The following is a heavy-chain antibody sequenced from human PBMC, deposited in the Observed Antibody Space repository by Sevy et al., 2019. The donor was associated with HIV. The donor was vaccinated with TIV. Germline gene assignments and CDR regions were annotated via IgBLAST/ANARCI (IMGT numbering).Heavy chain of an antibody. V-gene: IGHV4-38-2*01. CDR3: AGNRGYSDGYFDY. Sequence: SETLSLTCAVSGYSISSGYYWGWIRQPPGKGLEWIGSIYHSGSTYYNPSLKSRVTISVDTSKNQFCLKLSSVTAADTAVYYCAGNRGYSDGYFDYWGQGTLVTVSS. D-gene: IGHD5-18*01. CDR2: IYHSGST. J-gene: IGHJ4*02. CDR1: GYSISSGYY.